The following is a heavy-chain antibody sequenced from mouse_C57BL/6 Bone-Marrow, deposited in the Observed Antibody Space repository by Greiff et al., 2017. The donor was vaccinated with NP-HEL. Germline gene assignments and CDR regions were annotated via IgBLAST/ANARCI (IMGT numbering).Heavy chain of an antibody. Sequence: LQESGPGLVKPSQSLSLTCSVSGYSITSGYYWLWIRQFSGNTLEWLGYLSYDGSNYYKPSLKYRISITRDTSKNQFFLKLNSVTTEDTATYGCARDGRRPYWGQGTLVTVSA. V-gene: IGHV3-6*01. CDR1: GYSITSGYY. CDR2: LSYDGSN. D-gene: IGHD4-1*01. CDR3: ARDGRRPY. J-gene: IGHJ3*01.